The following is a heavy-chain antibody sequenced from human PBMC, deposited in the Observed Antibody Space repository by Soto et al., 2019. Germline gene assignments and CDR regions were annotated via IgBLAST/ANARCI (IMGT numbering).Heavy chain of an antibody. CDR1: GFTFTSSA. Sequence: GASVKVSCKASGFTFTSSAVQWVRQARGQRLEWIGWIVVGSGNTNYAQKFQERVTITRDMSTSTAYMELSSLRSEDTAVYYCAADHDSAMGDRYYYGMDVWGQGTTVTVSS. CDR2: IVVGSGNT. CDR3: AADHDSAMGDRYYYGMDV. V-gene: IGHV1-58*01. D-gene: IGHD5-18*01. J-gene: IGHJ6*02.